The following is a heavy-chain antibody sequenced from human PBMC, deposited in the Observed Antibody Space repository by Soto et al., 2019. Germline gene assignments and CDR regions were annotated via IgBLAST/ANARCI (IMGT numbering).Heavy chain of an antibody. D-gene: IGHD3-16*02. CDR3: ASSMITFGGVIVPSL. CDR2: IYYSGST. V-gene: IGHV4-30-4*01. Sequence: SETLSLTCTVSGGSISSGDYYWSWIRQPPGKGLEWIGYIYYSGSTYYNPSLKSRVTISVDTSKNQFSLKLSSVTAADTAVYYCASSMITFGGVIVPSLWGQGTLVTVS. J-gene: IGHJ4*02. CDR1: GGSISSGDYY.